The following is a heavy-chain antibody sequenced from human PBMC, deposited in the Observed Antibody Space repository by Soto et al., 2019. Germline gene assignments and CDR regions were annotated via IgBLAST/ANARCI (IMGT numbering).Heavy chain of an antibody. CDR2: IPYDGSNK. Sequence: QVQLVESGGGVVQPGRSLRLSCAASGFTFSSYAMHWVRQAPGKGLEWVAVIPYDGSNKYYADSVKGRFTISRDNSKNTLHLQMNSLRAEDTAVYYCARVPIFPQGYFDYWGQGTLVTVSS. D-gene: IGHD2-21*01. V-gene: IGHV3-30-3*01. J-gene: IGHJ4*02. CDR1: GFTFSSYA. CDR3: ARVPIFPQGYFDY.